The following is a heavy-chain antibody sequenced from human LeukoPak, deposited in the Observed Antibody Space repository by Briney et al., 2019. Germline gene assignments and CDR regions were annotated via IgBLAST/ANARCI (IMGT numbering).Heavy chain of an antibody. V-gene: IGHV3-7*03. CDR1: EFTFSNYW. CDR2: IKEDGSDK. CDR3: ARGWNFSPARYGMDV. Sequence: GGSLRLSCAASEFTFSNYWMSWVRQAPGKGLEWVANIKEDGSDKYYVDSVKGRFTISRDNAKNSLYLQMNSLRAEDTAVYYCARGWNFSPARYGMDVWGQGTTVTVSS. J-gene: IGHJ6*02. D-gene: IGHD1-7*01.